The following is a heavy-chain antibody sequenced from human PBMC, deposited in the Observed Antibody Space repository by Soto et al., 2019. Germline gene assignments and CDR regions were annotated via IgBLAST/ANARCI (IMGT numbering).Heavy chain of an antibody. CDR2: ISYDGNNK. CDR1: GFTFTAYA. V-gene: IGHV3-30-3*01. CDR3: AKDRYFDSYDFDY. Sequence: QVRLVESGGGVVQPGRSLRLSCAASGFTFTAYAMHWVRQAPGKGLEWVAVISYDGNNKHYADSVKGRLTISRDNSKNTLYLQMSSLRAEDTAVYYCAKDRYFDSYDFDYWGQGTLVTVSS. D-gene: IGHD3-9*01. J-gene: IGHJ4*02.